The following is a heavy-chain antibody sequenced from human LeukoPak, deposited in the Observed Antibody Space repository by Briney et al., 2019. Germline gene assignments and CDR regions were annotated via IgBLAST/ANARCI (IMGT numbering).Heavy chain of an antibody. V-gene: IGHV3-23*01. Sequence: GGSLRLSCAASGFTFSSYAKSWVRQAPGKGLEWVSAISGSGGSTYYADSVKGRFIISRDNSKNTLYLQMNSLRAEDTAVYYCAKDRVGIVGATDAFDIWGQGTMVTVSS. CDR2: ISGSGGST. D-gene: IGHD1-26*01. CDR1: GFTFSSYA. CDR3: AKDRVGIVGATDAFDI. J-gene: IGHJ3*02.